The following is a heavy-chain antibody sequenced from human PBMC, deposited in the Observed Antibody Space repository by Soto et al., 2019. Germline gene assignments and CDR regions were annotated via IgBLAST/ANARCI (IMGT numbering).Heavy chain of an antibody. Sequence: ASVKVSCKASGYTFTSYGISWVRQAPGQGLEWMGWISAYNGNTNYAQKLQGRVTMTTDTSTSTAYMELRSLRSDDTAVYYCARQKIVGATLNWLDPWGQGTLVTVSS. CDR2: ISAYNGNT. CDR1: GYTFTSYG. J-gene: IGHJ5*02. V-gene: IGHV1-18*01. D-gene: IGHD1-26*01. CDR3: ARQKIVGATLNWLDP.